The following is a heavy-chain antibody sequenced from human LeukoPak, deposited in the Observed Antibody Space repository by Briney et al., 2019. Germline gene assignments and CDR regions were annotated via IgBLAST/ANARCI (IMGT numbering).Heavy chain of an antibody. V-gene: IGHV3-23*01. CDR3: AKYGPQDSGSSHFDY. J-gene: IGHJ4*02. CDR2: ISSSGSGGNT. D-gene: IGHD1-26*01. CDR1: GVTLSNYA. Sequence: GGSLRLSCVASGVTLSNYAMSWARQAPGKGLEWVSGISSSGSGGNTYYADSVKGRFTISRDSSRNTLFLHMNTLRAEDTAIYYCAKYGPQDSGSSHFDYWGQGALVTVSS.